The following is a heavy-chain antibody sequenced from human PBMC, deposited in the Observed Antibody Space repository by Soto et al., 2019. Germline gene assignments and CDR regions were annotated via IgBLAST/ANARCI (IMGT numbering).Heavy chain of an antibody. CDR3: AKGDPRYCSSTSCFGFDY. V-gene: IGHV3-30*18. CDR1: GFTFSSYG. CDR2: ISYDGSNK. J-gene: IGHJ4*02. D-gene: IGHD2-2*01. Sequence: HPGGSLRLSCAASGFTFSSYGMHWVRQAPGKGLEWVAVISYDGSNKYYADSVKGRFTISRDNSKNTLYLQMNSLRAEDTAMYYCAKGDPRYCSSTSCFGFDYWGQGTLVTVSS.